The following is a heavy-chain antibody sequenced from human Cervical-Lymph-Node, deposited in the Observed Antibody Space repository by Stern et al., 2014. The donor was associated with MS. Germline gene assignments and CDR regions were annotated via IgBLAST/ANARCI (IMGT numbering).Heavy chain of an antibody. CDR3: GCSSDTCYDRFGY. CDR1: GFTFSSYA. Sequence: EVQLVESGGGLVQPGGSLRLSCAASGFTFSSYAMSWVRQAPGKGLEWVSGIRSGGNTFYADSVKGRFSISRDDSKNTMHLQLNSLRVEDTAVYYCGCSSDTCYDRFGYWGQGTLVTVSS. V-gene: IGHV3-23*04. J-gene: IGHJ4*02. CDR2: IRSGGNT. D-gene: IGHD2-2*01.